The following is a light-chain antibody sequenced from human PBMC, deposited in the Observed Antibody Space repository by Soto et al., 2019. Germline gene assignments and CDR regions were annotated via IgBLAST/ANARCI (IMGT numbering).Light chain of an antibody. V-gene: IGKV1-5*03. Sequence: DIQMTQSPSTLSASVGDRVIITCRASQYINTWSPWYQQKPGRAPKLLIYSSSSLEGGVPSRFSGSGSGSEFALTISILQSDDFATYYCQQYQGFPFTFGQGAKL. CDR2: SSS. CDR3: QQYQGFPFT. CDR1: QYINTW. J-gene: IGKJ2*01.